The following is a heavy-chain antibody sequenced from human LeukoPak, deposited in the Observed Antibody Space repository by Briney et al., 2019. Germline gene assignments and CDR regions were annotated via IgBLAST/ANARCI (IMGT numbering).Heavy chain of an antibody. CDR2: ISNDGDNK. D-gene: IGHD6-13*01. V-gene: IGHV3-30-3*01. J-gene: IGHJ4*02. CDR3: ARVHYSSSWYWDY. Sequence: GGSLRLSCAASGFTFNNYAMHWVRQAPGKGPEWVAVISNDGDNKFYADSVKGRFTISRDNSKKTLYLQMNSLGIEDTAIYYCARVHYSSSWYWDYWGQGTLVTVSS. CDR1: GFTFNNYA.